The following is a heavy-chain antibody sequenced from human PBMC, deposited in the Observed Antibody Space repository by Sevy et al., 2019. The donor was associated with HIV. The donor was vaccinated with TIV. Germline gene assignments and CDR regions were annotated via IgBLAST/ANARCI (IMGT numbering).Heavy chain of an antibody. D-gene: IGHD3-3*01. CDR1: GFTFSSYG. V-gene: IGHV3-30*02. J-gene: IGHJ6*02. CDR2: IRYDGSNK. CDR3: AKDLPFEPFWSGYYPSYYYYGMDV. Sequence: GVSLRLSCAASGFTFSSYGMHWVRQAPGKGLEWVAFIRYDGSNKYYADSVKGRFTISRDNSKNTLYLQMNSLRAEDTAVYYCAKDLPFEPFWSGYYPSYYYYGMDVWGQGTTVTVSS.